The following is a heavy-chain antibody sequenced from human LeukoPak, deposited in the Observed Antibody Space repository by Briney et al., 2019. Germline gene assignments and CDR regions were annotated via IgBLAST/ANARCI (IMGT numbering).Heavy chain of an antibody. V-gene: IGHV4-30-4*01. CDR3: AREYGDDNWFDP. D-gene: IGHD4-17*01. J-gene: IGHJ5*02. CDR2: IYYSGST. Sequence: SWIRQPPGKGLEWIGYIYYSGSTYYNPSLKSRVTISVDTSKNQFSLKLSSVTAADTAVYYCAREYGDDNWFDPWGQGTLVTVSS.